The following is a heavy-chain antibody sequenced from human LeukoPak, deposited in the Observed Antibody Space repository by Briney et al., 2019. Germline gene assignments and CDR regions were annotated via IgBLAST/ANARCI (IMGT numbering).Heavy chain of an antibody. CDR3: AREWDGYNSNWFDP. J-gene: IGHJ5*02. CDR2: IYSGGST. Sequence: PGGSLRLSCAVSGFTVRSFGMSWVRQAPGKGLEWVSVIYSGGSTYYADSVKGRFTISRHNSKNTLYLQMNSLRAEDTAVYYCAREWDGYNSNWFDPWGQGTLVTVSS. V-gene: IGHV3-53*04. D-gene: IGHD5-24*01. CDR1: GFTVRSFG.